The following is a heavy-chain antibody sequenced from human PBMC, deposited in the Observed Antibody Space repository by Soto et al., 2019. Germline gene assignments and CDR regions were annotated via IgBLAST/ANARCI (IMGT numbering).Heavy chain of an antibody. Sequence: QLQLQESGPGLVKPSETLSLTCTVSSGSISSTIYSWDWIRQPPGKGLEWIGSIFSSGSTYYNPSLKSRVTISVDTSKNQCSLTLTSVTAADTAVYYCARQCRGVTCHWFVPWGQGTLVTVSS. J-gene: IGHJ5*02. CDR1: SGSISSTIYS. CDR2: IFSSGST. D-gene: IGHD2-15*01. CDR3: ARQCRGVTCHWFVP. V-gene: IGHV4-39*01.